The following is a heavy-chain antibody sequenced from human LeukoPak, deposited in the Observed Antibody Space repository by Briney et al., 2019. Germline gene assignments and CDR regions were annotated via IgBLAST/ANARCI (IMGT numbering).Heavy chain of an antibody. CDR2: IRNDGSHK. V-gene: IGHV3-30*02. D-gene: IGHD4-17*01. CDR3: AKDPADYGDYGAYYMDV. Sequence: GGSLRLSCSASGFTFSTYGMHWVRQAPGKGLEWVTFIRNDGSHKNYADSVKGRFTISRDNSKNTVYVQMKSLRAEDTAVYYCAKDPADYGDYGAYYMDVWGKGTTVTVSS. J-gene: IGHJ6*03. CDR1: GFTFSTYG.